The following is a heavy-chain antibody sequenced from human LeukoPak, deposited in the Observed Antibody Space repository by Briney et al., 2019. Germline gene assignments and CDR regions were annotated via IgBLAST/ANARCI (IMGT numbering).Heavy chain of an antibody. J-gene: IGHJ3*02. CDR1: GYSFTSYW. V-gene: IGHV5-51*01. D-gene: IGHD6-13*01. Sequence: GESLKISCKGSGYSFTSYWAGWVRQLPGKGLEWMGIIYPGDSDTRYSPSFQGQVTISADKSISTAYLQWSSLKASDTAMYYCARRRSWQIYDAFDIWGQGTMVTVSS. CDR3: ARRRSWQIYDAFDI. CDR2: IYPGDSDT.